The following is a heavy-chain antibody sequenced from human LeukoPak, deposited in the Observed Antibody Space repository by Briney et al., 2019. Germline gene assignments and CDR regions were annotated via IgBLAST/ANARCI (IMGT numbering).Heavy chain of an antibody. J-gene: IGHJ4*02. Sequence: SVRVSCKASGGTFSSYAISWVRQAPGQGLEWMGGIIPIFGTANYAQKFQGRVTITTDESTSTAYMELSSLRSEDTAVYYCAREGGDGYNLDYWGQGTLVTVSS. D-gene: IGHD5-24*01. V-gene: IGHV1-69*05. CDR3: AREGGDGYNLDY. CDR2: IIPIFGTA. CDR1: GGTFSSYA.